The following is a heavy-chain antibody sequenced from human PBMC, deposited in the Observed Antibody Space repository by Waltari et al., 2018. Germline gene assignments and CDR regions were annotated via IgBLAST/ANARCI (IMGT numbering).Heavy chain of an antibody. D-gene: IGHD2-2*01. CDR3: GRAPATSWFGYSVY. V-gene: IGHV4-34*01. J-gene: IGHJ4*02. CDR1: GASFGGFY. Sequence: QVQLQQWGAGLLKPSETLSLTCGESGASFGGFYWSWIRQAPGKGLEWIGDLPHTGDRNINPSLKRRLTISVDTAKRQFSLELTSVTPADTAVYYCGRAPATSWFGYSVYWGQGTVVTVSS. CDR2: LPHTGDR.